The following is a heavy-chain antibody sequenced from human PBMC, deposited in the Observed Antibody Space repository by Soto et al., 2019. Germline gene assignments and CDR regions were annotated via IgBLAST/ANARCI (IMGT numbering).Heavy chain of an antibody. D-gene: IGHD2-15*01. CDR2: IIPIFGTA. V-gene: IGHV1-69*01. CDR1: GGTFSSYA. J-gene: IGHJ5*02. CDR3: XXXXXCSGGSCPPGQYNXXDP. Sequence: QVQLVQSGAEVKKPGSSVKVSCKASGGTFSSYAISWVRQAPGQGLEWMGGIIPIFGTANYAQKFQGRVTXTAXESTSTAYMELSSLRSEDTAVYYCXXXXXCSGGSCPPGQYNXXDPWGQGTLVXVSS.